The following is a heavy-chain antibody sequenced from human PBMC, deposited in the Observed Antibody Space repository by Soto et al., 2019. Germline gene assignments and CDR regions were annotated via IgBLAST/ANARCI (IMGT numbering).Heavy chain of an antibody. CDR3: ARVRGYSYGPIGY. Sequence: PSETLSLTCAVYGGSFSGYYWSWIRQPPGKGLEWIGEINHSGSTNYNPSLKSRVTISVDTSKNQFSLKLSSVTAADTAVYYCARVRGYSYGPIGYWGQGTLVTVSS. CDR1: GGSFSGYY. V-gene: IGHV4-34*01. CDR2: INHSGST. D-gene: IGHD5-18*01. J-gene: IGHJ4*02.